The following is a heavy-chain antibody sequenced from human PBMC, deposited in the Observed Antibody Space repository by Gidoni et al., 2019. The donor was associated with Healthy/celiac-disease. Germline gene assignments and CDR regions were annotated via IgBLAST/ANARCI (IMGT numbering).Heavy chain of an antibody. D-gene: IGHD1-26*01. CDR3: ARGDTAPRGELPPRAFDY. J-gene: IGHJ4*02. CDR2: ISSSSSTI. Sequence: EVLLVESGGGFVHPGGSLSLSCAASGVTFSRFRMNWVRQASGQGLEWVSYISSSSSTIYYADSVKGRFTISRDNAKNSLYLQMNSLGDEDTAVYYCARGDTAPRGELPPRAFDYWGQGTLVTVSS. V-gene: IGHV3-48*02. CDR1: GVTFSRFR.